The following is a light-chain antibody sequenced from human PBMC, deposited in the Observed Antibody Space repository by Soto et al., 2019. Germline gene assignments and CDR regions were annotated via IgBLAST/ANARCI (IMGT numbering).Light chain of an antibody. CDR1: QNISSN. V-gene: IGKV3D-15*01. CDR3: QHYNNWPPYT. J-gene: IGKJ2*01. Sequence: MTQSPSTLSASLGDRVTITCRASQNISSNLAWYQQKPGQAPRLLIYGASTRATGVPARFSGSGSETDFTLTISNLQSEDCAVYYCQHYNNWPPYTFGQGTKVDIK. CDR2: GAS.